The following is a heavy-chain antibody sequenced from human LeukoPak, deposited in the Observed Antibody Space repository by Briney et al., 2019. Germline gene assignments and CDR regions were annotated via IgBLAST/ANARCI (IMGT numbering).Heavy chain of an antibody. D-gene: IGHD4-17*01. Sequence: PGGSLRLSCAASGFTFSSHSMNWVRQAPGKGLEWVSYISSSSSTIYYADSVKGRFTISRDNAKNSLYLQMNSLRAEDTAVYYCARGVGDYAGVYWFDPWGQGTLVTVSS. CDR3: ARGVGDYAGVYWFDP. CDR2: ISSSSSTI. V-gene: IGHV3-48*01. CDR1: GFTFSSHS. J-gene: IGHJ5*02.